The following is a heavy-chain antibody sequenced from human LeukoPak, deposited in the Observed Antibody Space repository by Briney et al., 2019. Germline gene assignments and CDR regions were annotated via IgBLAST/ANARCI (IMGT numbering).Heavy chain of an antibody. D-gene: IGHD5-24*01. V-gene: IGHV3-15*01. J-gene: IGHJ3*02. CDR2: IKSKTDGGTT. Sequence: GGSLRLSCAASGFTFSNAWMSWVRQAPGKGLEWVGRIKSKTDGGTTDYAAPVKGRFTISRDDSKNTLYLQMNSPKTEDTAVYYCTTDPSVYGYNSRGPWAFDIWGQGTMVTVSS. CDR1: GFTFSNAW. CDR3: TTDPSVYGYNSRGPWAFDI.